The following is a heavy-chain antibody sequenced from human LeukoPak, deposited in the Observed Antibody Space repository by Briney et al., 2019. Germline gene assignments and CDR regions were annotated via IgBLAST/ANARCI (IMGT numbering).Heavy chain of an antibody. CDR2: INHSGST. Sequence: SETLSLTCAVYGGSFSGYYWSWIRQPPGKGLEWIGEINHSGSTNYNPSLKSRVTISVDTSKNQFSLKLSSVTAADTAVYYCARGRGSTKGVRHYYYMDVWGKGTTVTVSS. D-gene: IGHD2-2*01. CDR3: ARGRGSTKGVRHYYYMDV. J-gene: IGHJ6*03. CDR1: GGSFSGYY. V-gene: IGHV4-34*01.